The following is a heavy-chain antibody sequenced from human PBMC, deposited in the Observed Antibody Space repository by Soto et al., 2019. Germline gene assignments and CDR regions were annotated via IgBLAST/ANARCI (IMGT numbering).Heavy chain of an antibody. CDR2: ISGSGGST. V-gene: IGHV3-23*01. D-gene: IGHD2-2*01. CDR3: TKGYFSRTSFYFEHYATDV. Sequence: GGSLRLSCAASGFTFKTYAMGWVRQAPGKWLERVSAISGSGGSTHYAGSVRGRLTISRDNSKNTMYLQRNSRTAPDTAAYYRTKGYFSRTSFYFEHYATDVWGQAXAVTLCS. CDR1: GFTFKTYA. J-gene: IGHJ6*02.